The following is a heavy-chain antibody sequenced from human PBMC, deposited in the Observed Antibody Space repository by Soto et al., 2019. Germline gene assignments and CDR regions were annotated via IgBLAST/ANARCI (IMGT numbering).Heavy chain of an antibody. J-gene: IGHJ4*02. D-gene: IGHD4-17*01. CDR3: AVVNTGGWLDY. CDR1: GGTFRSTS. V-gene: IGHV1-69*02. CDR2: IIPIIGIP. Sequence: QVQLVQSGAEVKKPGSSVKVSCKASGGTFRSTSITWVRQAPGQGLEWMGRIIPIIGIPDYAQKFQGRVSITADKSTTTAYMELSNLRSEDTARYYCAVVNTGGWLDYWGQGTLVAVSS.